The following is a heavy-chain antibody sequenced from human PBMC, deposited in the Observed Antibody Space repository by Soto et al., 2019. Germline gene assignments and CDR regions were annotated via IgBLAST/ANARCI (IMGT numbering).Heavy chain of an antibody. CDR2: MNPNSGNT. D-gene: IGHD2-2*01. Sequence: GASVKVSCKASGYTFTSYDINWVRQATGQGLEWMGWMNPNSGNTGYAQKFQGRVTMTTNTSISTAYMELRSLRSDDTAVYYCARCTHGSTSCYGRLDIWGQGTMVTVSS. J-gene: IGHJ3*02. CDR3: ARCTHGSTSCYGRLDI. V-gene: IGHV1-8*01. CDR1: GYTFTSYD.